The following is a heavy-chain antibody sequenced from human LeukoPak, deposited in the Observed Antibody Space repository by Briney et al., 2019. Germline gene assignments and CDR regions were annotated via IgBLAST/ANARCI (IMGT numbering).Heavy chain of an antibody. CDR1: GYTFTSYY. Sequence: GASVKVSCKASGYTFTSYYMHWVRQAPGQGLEWMGIINPSGGSTSYAQKFQGRVTMTRDTSTSTAYMELRSLRSDDTAVYYCARWTPIAVAGGGYFDYWGQGTLVTVSS. V-gene: IGHV1-46*01. J-gene: IGHJ4*02. D-gene: IGHD6-19*01. CDR2: INPSGGST. CDR3: ARWTPIAVAGGGYFDY.